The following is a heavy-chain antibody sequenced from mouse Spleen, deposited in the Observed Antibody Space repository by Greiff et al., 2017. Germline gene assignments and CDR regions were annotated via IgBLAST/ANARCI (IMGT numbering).Heavy chain of an antibody. D-gene: IGHD1-1*02. CDR3: ARDGVGYYFDD. Sequence: EVQGVESGGGLVKPGGSLKLSCAASGFTFSSYAMSWVRQTPEKRLEWVATISDGGSYTYYPDNVKGRFTISRDNAKNNLYLQMSHLKSEDTAMYYCARDGVGYYFDDWGQGTTLTVSS. CDR1: GFTFSSYA. CDR2: ISDGGSYT. V-gene: IGHV5-4*01. J-gene: IGHJ2*01.